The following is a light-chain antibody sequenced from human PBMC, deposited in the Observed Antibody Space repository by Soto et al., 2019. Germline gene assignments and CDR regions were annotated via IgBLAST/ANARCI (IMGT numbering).Light chain of an antibody. Sequence: DIQMTQSPSTLSASVGDRVTITCRASQSISSWLAWYQQKPGKAPKLLIYDVSSLESGVPSRFSGSGSGTEFTLTISSLQPDDFATYYCQQYNSYPGTFGGGTKVEIK. CDR3: QQYNSYPGT. CDR1: QSISSW. J-gene: IGKJ4*01. CDR2: DVS. V-gene: IGKV1-5*01.